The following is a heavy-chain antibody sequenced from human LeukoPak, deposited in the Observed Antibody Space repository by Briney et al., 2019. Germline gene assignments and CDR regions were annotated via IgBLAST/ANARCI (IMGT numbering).Heavy chain of an antibody. CDR1: EFTFSSYA. V-gene: IGHV3-30*03. Sequence: GGSLRLTCAASEFTFSSYAMNWVRQAPGKGLEWVALITYDGYYKYYSDSVKGRFTISSDTSKNTLYLQMNSLRAEDTAVYYCARDLSPVVRASPMGYWGQGTPVTVSS. D-gene: IGHD3-10*01. CDR2: ITYDGYYK. CDR3: ARDLSPVVRASPMGY. J-gene: IGHJ4*02.